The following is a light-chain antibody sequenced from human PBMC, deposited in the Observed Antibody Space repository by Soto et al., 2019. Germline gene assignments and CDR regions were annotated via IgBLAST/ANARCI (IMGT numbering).Light chain of an antibody. V-gene: IGKV3-20*01. J-gene: IGKJ3*01. CDR3: QHYGSALFT. CDR1: QSFSSSY. CDR2: GAS. Sequence: EIVLTQSPGTLSLSPGERATLSCRASQSFSSSYLAWYQQKPGQAPILLIYGASSRATGIPDRFSGSGSGTDFTLTISSLEPEAFAVYYCQHYGSALFTFGPGTKVDVK.